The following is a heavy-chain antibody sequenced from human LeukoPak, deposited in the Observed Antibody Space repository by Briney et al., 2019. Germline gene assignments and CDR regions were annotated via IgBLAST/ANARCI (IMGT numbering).Heavy chain of an antibody. CDR2: ISWNGGST. J-gene: IGHJ6*03. D-gene: IGHD3-10*01. CDR3: ARESAVRGVISYYYYMDV. V-gene: IGHV3-20*04. CDR1: GFTFDDYG. Sequence: GGSLRLSCAASGFTFDDYGMSWVRQAPGKGLEWVSFISWNGGSTGYADSVKGRFTISRDNAKNSLYLQMNSLRAEDTAVYYCARESAVRGVISYYYYMDVWGKGTTVTISS.